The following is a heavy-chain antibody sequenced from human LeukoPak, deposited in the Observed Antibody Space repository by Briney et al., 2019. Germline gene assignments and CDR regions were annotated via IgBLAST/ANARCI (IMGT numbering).Heavy chain of an antibody. D-gene: IGHD6-13*01. J-gene: IGHJ4*02. V-gene: IGHV3-21*04. CDR1: GFTFSSYS. CDR3: ARDSGWWRFDF. Sequence: GGSLRLSCAASGFTFSSYSMKWVRQAPGKGLEWVSSIHSSSNYIDYVDSVKGRFTISRDNGKNSLYLQMNSLRAEDTAVYYCARDSGWWRFDFWGQGTLVTVSS. CDR2: IHSSSNYI.